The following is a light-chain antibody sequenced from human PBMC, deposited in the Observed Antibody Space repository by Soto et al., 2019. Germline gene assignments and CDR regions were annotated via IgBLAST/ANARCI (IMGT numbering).Light chain of an antibody. V-gene: IGLV2-14*01. J-gene: IGLJ1*01. CDR2: AVS. CDR3: ISYTHRRIYV. CDR1: SSDVGAYNY. Sequence: QSALTQPASVSGSPGQSITISCTGTSSDVGAYNYVSWYQQHPGRAPKLVIYAVSSRPSGVSNRFSGSKSDNTASLTISGLQVEDEADYYCISYTHRRIYVFGTGTKLTVL.